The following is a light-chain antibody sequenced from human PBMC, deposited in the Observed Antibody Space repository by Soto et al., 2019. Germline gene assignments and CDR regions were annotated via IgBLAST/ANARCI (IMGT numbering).Light chain of an antibody. CDR1: SSDVGGYHY. CDR3: SSYGGRNNLL. V-gene: IGLV2-8*01. CDR2: EVT. J-gene: IGLJ2*01. Sequence: QSALTQPPSASGSPGQSVTISCTGTSSDVGGYHYVSWYQQHPGKAPKLMIHEVTKRPSGVPDRFSGSKSGNTASLTVSGLQGEDEADYYCSSYGGRNNLLFGGGTKLTVL.